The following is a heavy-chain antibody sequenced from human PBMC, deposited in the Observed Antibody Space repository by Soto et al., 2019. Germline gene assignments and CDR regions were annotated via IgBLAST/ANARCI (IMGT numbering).Heavy chain of an antibody. CDR2: INAGNGNT. Sequence: GASVKVSCKASGYTFTSYAMHWVRQAPGQRLEWMGWINAGNGNTKYSQKFQGRVTITRDTSASTAYMELSSLRSEDTAVYYCARDRGLNYDFWSGINWFDPWGQGTLVTVSS. CDR3: ARDRGLNYDFWSGINWFDP. D-gene: IGHD3-3*01. CDR1: GYTFTSYA. V-gene: IGHV1-3*01. J-gene: IGHJ5*02.